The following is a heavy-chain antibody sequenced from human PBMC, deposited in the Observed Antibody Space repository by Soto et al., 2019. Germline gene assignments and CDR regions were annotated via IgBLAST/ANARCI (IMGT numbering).Heavy chain of an antibody. V-gene: IGHV4-31*03. CDR2: IYYSGST. Sequence: SETLSLTCTVSGGSISSGGYYWSWIRQHPGKGLEWIGYIYYSGSTYYNPSLKSRVTISVDTSKNQFSLKLSSVTAADTAVYCCARESAARPPTYYMDVWGKGTTVTVSS. D-gene: IGHD6-6*01. J-gene: IGHJ6*03. CDR3: ARESAARPPTYYMDV. CDR1: GGSISSGGYY.